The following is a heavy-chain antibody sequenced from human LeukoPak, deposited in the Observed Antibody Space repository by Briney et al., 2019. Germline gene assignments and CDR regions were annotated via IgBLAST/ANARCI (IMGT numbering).Heavy chain of an antibody. J-gene: IGHJ3*01. CDR2: ISWNSGSI. D-gene: IGHD3-22*01. CDR1: GFTFDDYA. Sequence: GGSLRLSCAASGFTFDDYAMHWVRQRPGKGLEWVSGISWNSGSIGYADSVQGRFSISRDNAKNSLYLQMNSLGAEDMALYYCAKTLKSQDYYVSSSFWESRDFDVWGQGTVVTVSS. CDR3: AKTLKSQDYYVSSSFWESRDFDV. V-gene: IGHV3-9*03.